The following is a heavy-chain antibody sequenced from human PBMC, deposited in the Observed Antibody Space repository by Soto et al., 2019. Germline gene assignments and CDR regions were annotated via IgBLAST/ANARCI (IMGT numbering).Heavy chain of an antibody. CDR1: GFTFSSYW. D-gene: IGHD2-21*02. CDR3: ARDCDGDGYYYYYGMDV. Sequence: GGSLRLSCAASGFTFSSYWMSWVRQAPGKGLEWVANIKQDGSEKYYVDSVKGRFTISRDNAKNSLYLQMNSLRAEDTDVYYCARDCDGDGYYYYYGMDVWGQGTTVTVSS. CDR2: IKQDGSEK. J-gene: IGHJ6*02. V-gene: IGHV3-7*01.